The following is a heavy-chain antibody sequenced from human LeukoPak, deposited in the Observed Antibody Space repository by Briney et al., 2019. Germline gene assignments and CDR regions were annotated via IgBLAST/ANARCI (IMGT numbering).Heavy chain of an antibody. Sequence: PSETLSLTCAVYGGSFSGYYWSWIRQPPGKGLEWIGEINHSGSTNYNPYLKSRVTISVDTSKNQFSLKLTSVTAADTAVYYRARGGHCSGGSCYGGGFDYWGQGILVTVSS. CDR3: ARGGHCSGGSCYGGGFDY. J-gene: IGHJ4*02. CDR1: GGSFSGYY. D-gene: IGHD2-15*01. CDR2: INHSGST. V-gene: IGHV4-34*01.